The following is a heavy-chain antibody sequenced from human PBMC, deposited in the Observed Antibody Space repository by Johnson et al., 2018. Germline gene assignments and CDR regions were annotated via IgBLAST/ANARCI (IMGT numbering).Heavy chain of an antibody. V-gene: IGHV3-66*02. J-gene: IGHJ6*03. CDR1: GLSVSGNY. D-gene: IGHD2-21*02. Sequence: VQLVESGGGLVQPGGSLRLSCAASGLSVSGNYVTWVRQAPGKGLEWVSVIYSSANTYYADSVKGRFTISRDNSKNTLYLQMNTLTPEETAVYYCARHGLGQPDSYMDVWGKGTTVTVSS. CDR2: IYSSANT. CDR3: ARHGLGQPDSYMDV.